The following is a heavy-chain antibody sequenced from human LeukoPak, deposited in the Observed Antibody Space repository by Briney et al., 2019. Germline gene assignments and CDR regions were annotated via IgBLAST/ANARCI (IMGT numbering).Heavy chain of an antibody. D-gene: IGHD2-21*01. Sequence: PSETLSLTCTVSGGSISGNYWSWIRQPLGEGLEWIGYIYHTGHTHYNPSLKSRVTMSMDTSKSQLSLKMSSVTAADTAVYYCARHPFVSPFDYWGQGTLVTVSS. CDR3: ARHPFVSPFDY. V-gene: IGHV4-59*08. J-gene: IGHJ4*02. CDR1: GGSISGNY. CDR2: IYHTGHT.